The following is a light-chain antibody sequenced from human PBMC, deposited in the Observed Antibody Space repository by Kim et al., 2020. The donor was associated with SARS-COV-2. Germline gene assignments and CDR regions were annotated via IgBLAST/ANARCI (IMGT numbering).Light chain of an antibody. CDR2: DAS. CDR3: QQYDNLPYS. V-gene: IGKV1-33*01. CDR1: QDISNY. J-gene: IGKJ2*03. Sequence: SASVGDRVTITCQASQDISNYLNWYQQKPGKVPKLLIYDASNLETGVPSRFSGSGSGTDFTFTISSLQPEDIATYYCQQYDNLPYSFGQGTKLEI.